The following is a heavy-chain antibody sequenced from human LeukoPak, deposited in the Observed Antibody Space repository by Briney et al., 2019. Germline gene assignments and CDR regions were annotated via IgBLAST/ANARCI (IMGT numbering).Heavy chain of an antibody. Sequence: GGSLRLSCAASGFTFSSYAMHWVRQAPGKGLEWVAVISYDGSNKYYADSVKGRFTISRDNSKNTLYLQMNSLRAEDTAVYYCAKDGGMATFHFDYWGQGTLVTVSS. V-gene: IGHV3-30*04. CDR1: GFTFSSYA. CDR2: ISYDGSNK. CDR3: AKDGGMATFHFDY. J-gene: IGHJ4*02. D-gene: IGHD5-24*01.